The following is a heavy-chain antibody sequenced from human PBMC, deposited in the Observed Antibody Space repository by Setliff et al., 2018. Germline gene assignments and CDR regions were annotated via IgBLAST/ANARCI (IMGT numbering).Heavy chain of an antibody. D-gene: IGHD5-18*01. CDR2: MNPNSGNT. V-gene: IGHV1-8*01. Sequence: GASVKVSCKASGYTFTSYDINWVRQATGQGLEWMGWMNPNSGNTGYAQKLQGRVTMTRNTSISTAYMELSSLRSEDTAVYYCAREEARGYSHGDAFDIWGQGTMVTVSS. CDR1: GYTFTSYD. J-gene: IGHJ3*02. CDR3: AREEARGYSHGDAFDI.